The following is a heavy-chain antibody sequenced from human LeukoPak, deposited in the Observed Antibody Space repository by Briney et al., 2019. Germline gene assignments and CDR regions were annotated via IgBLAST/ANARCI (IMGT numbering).Heavy chain of an antibody. J-gene: IGHJ4*02. CDR2: INPIGVST. CDR3: ARDLGGYYDMPFDY. Sequence: APVKVSCKASGYTFTSYYMPWVRQAPGQGLEWMGIINPIGVSTSYAQTFQGRVTMTRDTSTSTVYMELSTLRSEDTAVYSLARDLGGYYDMPFDYWGQGTLVTVSS. CDR1: GYTFTSYY. D-gene: IGHD3-9*01. V-gene: IGHV1-46*01.